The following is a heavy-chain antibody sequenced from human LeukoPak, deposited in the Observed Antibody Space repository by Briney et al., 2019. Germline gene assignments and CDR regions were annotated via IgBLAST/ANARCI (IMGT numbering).Heavy chain of an antibody. Sequence: GGSLRLSCAASGFTFSSYSMNWVRQAPGKGLEWVSYISSSSSTIYYADSVKGRFTISRDNAKNSLYLQMNSLRAEDTAVYYCGREFSGSNYGFPFDYWGQGTLVTFSS. V-gene: IGHV3-48*01. CDR1: GFTFSSYS. D-gene: IGHD1-26*01. J-gene: IGHJ4*02. CDR3: GREFSGSNYGFPFDY. CDR2: ISSSSSTI.